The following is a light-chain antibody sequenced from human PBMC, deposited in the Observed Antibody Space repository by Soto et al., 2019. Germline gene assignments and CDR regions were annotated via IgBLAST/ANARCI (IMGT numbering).Light chain of an antibody. CDR3: LQDYNRPYT. CDR2: AAY. V-gene: IGKV1-6*01. Sequence: AIQMTQSPSSLSASVGDRVTITCRASQDIGNDLGWYQQKPGKAPKLLIYAAYSLESGVPSRFSGSGSGTDFTLTISSMQPEDFATYYCLQDYNRPYTFGQGTRLEIK. CDR1: QDIGND. J-gene: IGKJ2*01.